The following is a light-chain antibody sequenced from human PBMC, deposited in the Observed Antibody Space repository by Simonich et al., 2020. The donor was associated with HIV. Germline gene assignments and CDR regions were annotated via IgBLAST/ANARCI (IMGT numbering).Light chain of an antibody. Sequence: DIVMTQSPDSLAVSLGERATINRKSSQSVLYSTNNKNSIAWYQQKPGQPPKLLIYWASTRESGVPDRFSGSGSGTDFTLTISSLQAEDVAVYYCQQYYCTPLTFGGGTKVEIK. J-gene: IGKJ4*01. V-gene: IGKV4-1*01. CDR2: WAS. CDR1: QSVLYSTNNKNS. CDR3: QQYYCTPLT.